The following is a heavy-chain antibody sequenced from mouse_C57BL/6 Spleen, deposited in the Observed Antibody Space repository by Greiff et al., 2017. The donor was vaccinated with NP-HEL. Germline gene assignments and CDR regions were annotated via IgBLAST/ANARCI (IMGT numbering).Heavy chain of an antibody. D-gene: IGHD2-5*01. V-gene: IGHV1-50*01. CDR1: GYTFTSYW. CDR3: ARKDYSNYGGMAY. Sequence: QVQLQQPGAELVKPGASVKLSCKASGYTFTSYWMQWVKQRPGQGLEWIGEIDPSDSYTNYNQKFKGKATLTVDTSSSTAYMQLSSLTSEDSAVYDCARKDYSNYGGMAYWGQGTLVTVSA. CDR2: IDPSDSYT. J-gene: IGHJ3*01.